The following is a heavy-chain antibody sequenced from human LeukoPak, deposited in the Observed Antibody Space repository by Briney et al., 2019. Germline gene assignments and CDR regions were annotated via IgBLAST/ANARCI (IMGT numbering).Heavy chain of an antibody. CDR3: AREGEKAYYGSGTYGDY. J-gene: IGHJ4*02. Sequence: GGSLRLSCAASGFTFSSYWMSWVRQAPGKGLEWVANIKQDGSEKYYVDSVKGRFTISRDNAKNSLYLQMNSLRAEDTAVYYCAREGEKAYYGSGTYGDYWGQGTLVTVSS. V-gene: IGHV3-7*01. CDR1: GFTFSSYW. CDR2: IKQDGSEK. D-gene: IGHD3-10*01.